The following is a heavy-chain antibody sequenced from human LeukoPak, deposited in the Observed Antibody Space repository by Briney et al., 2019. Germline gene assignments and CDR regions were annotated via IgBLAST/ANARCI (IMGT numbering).Heavy chain of an antibody. V-gene: IGHV4-34*01. J-gene: IGHJ4*02. CDR3: ARAAARVSGWYT. CDR2: INHSGST. CDR1: GGSFSGYY. D-gene: IGHD6-19*01. Sequence: PSETLSLTCAVYGGSFSGYYWSWLRQPPGKGLEWLGEINHSGSTNYNPSLKSPVTISVDTSKNQFSLKLSSVTAADTAVYYCARAAARVSGWYTWGQGTLVTVSS.